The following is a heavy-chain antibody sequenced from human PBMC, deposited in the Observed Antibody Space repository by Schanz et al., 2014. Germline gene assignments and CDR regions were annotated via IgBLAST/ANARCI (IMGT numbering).Heavy chain of an antibody. D-gene: IGHD3-22*01. J-gene: IGHJ4*02. Sequence: EVQLVASGGGLVQPGGSLRLSCAASGFTFSSYAMSWVRQVPGKGLEWVSAILGLASTTYYADSVKGRFTMSRDNSKNTVHLQMSSLRVEDTAVYYCARVDSSGYFFDNWGQGTRVTVSS. CDR2: ILGLASTT. CDR1: GFTFSSYA. CDR3: ARVDSSGYFFDN. V-gene: IGHV3-23*04.